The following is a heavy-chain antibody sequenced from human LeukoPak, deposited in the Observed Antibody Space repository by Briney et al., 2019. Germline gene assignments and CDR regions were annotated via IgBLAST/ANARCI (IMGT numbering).Heavy chain of an antibody. J-gene: IGHJ4*02. CDR3: ASSPRTMIFGVLLNYLDY. Sequence: SETLSLTCSVSTDSLSSHYYSWIRQPPGKGLEWLGYVYYTGSTNYNPSLNSRVTISIDTSKNQFSLRLTSVTPADTAVYYCASSPRTMIFGVLLNYLDYWGQGTLVTVSS. CDR1: TDSLSSHY. D-gene: IGHD3-3*01. CDR2: VYYTGST. V-gene: IGHV4-59*11.